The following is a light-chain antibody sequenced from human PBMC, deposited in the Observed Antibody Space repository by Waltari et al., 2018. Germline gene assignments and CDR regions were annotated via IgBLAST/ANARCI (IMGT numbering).Light chain of an antibody. J-gene: IGLJ3*02. CDR3: SSYTSSSTWV. CDR2: DVS. V-gene: IGLV2-14*01. CDR1: SSDVGGYNY. Sequence: QSALTQPASVSGSPGQSITISCTGTSSDVGGYNYVSWYQQHPGKAPTLMIYDVSYRPSGVSIRCSGSKSGNTASLTISGLQAEDEADYYCSSYTSSSTWVFGGGTKLTVL.